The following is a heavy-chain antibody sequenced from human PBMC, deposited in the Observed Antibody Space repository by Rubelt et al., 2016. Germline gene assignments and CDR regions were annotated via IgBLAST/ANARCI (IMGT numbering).Heavy chain of an antibody. V-gene: IGHV3-NL1*01. CDR2: SSGSGRST. CDR1: AFTFSTFG. CDR3: ARREGYCSGGTGYFDY. D-gene: IGHD2-15*01. J-gene: IGHJ4*02. Sequence: QVQLVESGGGVVQPERSLRLSCAASAFTFSTFGMHWVRQAPGKGLEWVSASSGSGRSTYYADSVKGRFTISRDTAKNTLYLQMNSVRAEDTAVYYCARREGYCSGGTGYFDYWGQGTLVTVSS.